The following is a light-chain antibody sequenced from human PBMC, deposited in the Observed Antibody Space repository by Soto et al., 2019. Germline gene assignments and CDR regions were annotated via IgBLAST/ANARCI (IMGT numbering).Light chain of an antibody. CDR1: QSVSNC. Sequence: DIQMTQSPSSLSASVGDRVTITCRSSQSVSNCLKWYQQQPGKAPNLLIYAASTLQSGVPSRFSGSGSGTDFTLTISSLQPEDFATYYCQQDLSPPLTFGPGTKVDIK. CDR2: AAS. J-gene: IGKJ3*01. V-gene: IGKV1-39*01. CDR3: QQDLSPPLT.